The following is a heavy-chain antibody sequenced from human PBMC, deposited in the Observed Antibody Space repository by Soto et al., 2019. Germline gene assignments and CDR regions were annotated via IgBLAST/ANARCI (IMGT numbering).Heavy chain of an antibody. CDR2: VYWTGST. Sequence: QVQLLESGPGVVKPSETLSLTCVVSGDSITTNGYYCGWIRQPTGKGLQWIGNVYWTGSTFSHPSLTSRVFISVDTSKNEFSLRLTSVTAADTAVYYCARSHYSSGLLIDYWGPGTLVTVSS. D-gene: IGHD5-18*01. CDR3: ARSHYSSGLLIDY. J-gene: IGHJ4*02. CDR1: GDSITTNGYY. V-gene: IGHV4-39*01.